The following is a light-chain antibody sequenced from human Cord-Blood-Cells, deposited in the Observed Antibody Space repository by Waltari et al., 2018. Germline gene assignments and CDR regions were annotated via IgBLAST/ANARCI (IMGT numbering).Light chain of an antibody. V-gene: IGLV2-14*01. J-gene: IGLJ3*02. CDR1: SRDVGGSNY. CDR3: SSYTSSSTWV. Sequence: QSALTQPASVSGSPGQSITMSCTGTSRDVGGSNYLCWYQQHPGKAPKLMIYDVRKRPSGVSNRFSGSKSGNTASLTISGLQAEDEADYYCSSYTSSSTWVFGGGTKLTVL. CDR2: DVR.